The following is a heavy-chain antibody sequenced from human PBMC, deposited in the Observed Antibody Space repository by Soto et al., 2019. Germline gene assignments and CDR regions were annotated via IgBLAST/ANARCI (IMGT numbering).Heavy chain of an antibody. V-gene: IGHV1-18*04. CDR2: ISAYNGNT. D-gene: IGHD6-6*01. CDR1: GYTFTTYG. Sequence: ASVKVSCKCSGYTFTTYGLSGVRQAPGQGLEWLGWISAYNGNTNYAQKFQGRVTMTTDTPTSTAYMELRNLRSDETAVYYCASYREEARPGWFAPWGQGTLVTVSS. CDR3: ASYREEARPGWFAP. J-gene: IGHJ5*02.